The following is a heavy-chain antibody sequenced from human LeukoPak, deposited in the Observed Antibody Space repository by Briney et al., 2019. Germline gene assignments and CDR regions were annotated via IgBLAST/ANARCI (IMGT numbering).Heavy chain of an antibody. Sequence: SETLSLTCTVSGGSISSYYWSWIRQPPGKGLEWIGYIYYSGSTNYNPSLKSRVTISVDTSKNQFSLKLSSVTAADTAVYYCARAELITFGGVIVKDAWFDPWGQGTLVTVSS. V-gene: IGHV4-59*01. CDR2: IYYSGST. CDR1: GGSISSYY. D-gene: IGHD3-16*02. J-gene: IGHJ5*02. CDR3: ARAELITFGGVIVKDAWFDP.